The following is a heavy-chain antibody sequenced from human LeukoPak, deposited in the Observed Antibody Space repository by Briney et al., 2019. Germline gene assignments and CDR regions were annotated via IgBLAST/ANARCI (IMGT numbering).Heavy chain of an antibody. V-gene: IGHV4-4*02. CDR2: INHTGST. J-gene: IGHJ4*02. CDR1: GGSISSSNW. Sequence: TETLSLTCAVSGGSISSSNWWSWVRQPPGKGLEWIGEINHTGSTNYNPSLKSRVTISVDTSKNQFSLNLNSVTAADTAVYYCARRGQAGYLYWGQGTLVTVSS. D-gene: IGHD3-16*02. CDR3: ARRGQAGYLY.